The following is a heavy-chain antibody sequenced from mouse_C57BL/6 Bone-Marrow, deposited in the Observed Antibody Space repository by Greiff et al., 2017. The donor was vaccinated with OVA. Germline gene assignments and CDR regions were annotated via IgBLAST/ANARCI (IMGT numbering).Heavy chain of an antibody. J-gene: IGHJ2*01. CDR2: IYPRSGNT. CDR1: GYTFTSYG. V-gene: IGHV1-81*01. CDR3: ERRTGKDY. Sequence: QVQLQQSGAELARPGASVKLSCKASGYTFTSYGISWVKQRTGQGLEWIGEIYPRSGNTYYNEKFKGKATLTADKSSSTAYMELRSLTSEDSAVYFCERRTGKDYWGQGTTLTVSS. D-gene: IGHD4-1*01.